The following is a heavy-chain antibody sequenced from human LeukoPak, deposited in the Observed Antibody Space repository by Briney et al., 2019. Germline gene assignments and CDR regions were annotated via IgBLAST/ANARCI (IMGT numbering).Heavy chain of an antibody. CDR3: AREYYYDSSGYNSYFDY. J-gene: IGHJ4*02. CDR1: GFTVSSNY. CDR2: IYSGGST. Sequence: GGSLRLSCAASGFTVSSNYMSWVRQAPGKGLEWVSVIYSGGSTYYAGSVKGRFTISRDNSKNTLYLQMNSLRAEDTAVYYCAREYYYDSSGYNSYFDYWGQGTLVTVSS. V-gene: IGHV3-53*01. D-gene: IGHD3-22*01.